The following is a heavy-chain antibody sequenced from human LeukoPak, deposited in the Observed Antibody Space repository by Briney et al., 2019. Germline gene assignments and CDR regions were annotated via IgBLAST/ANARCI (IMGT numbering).Heavy chain of an antibody. J-gene: IGHJ3*02. V-gene: IGHV3-30*18. CDR2: ISYDGSNK. CDR3: AKDGQRAWFGELWVAFDI. Sequence: GGSLRLSCAASGFTFSSYGMHWVRQAPGKGLEWEAVISYDGSNKYYADSVKGRFTISRDNSKNTLYLQMNSLRAEDTAVYYCAKDGQRAWFGELWVAFDIWGQGTMVTVSS. D-gene: IGHD3-10*01. CDR1: GFTFSSYG.